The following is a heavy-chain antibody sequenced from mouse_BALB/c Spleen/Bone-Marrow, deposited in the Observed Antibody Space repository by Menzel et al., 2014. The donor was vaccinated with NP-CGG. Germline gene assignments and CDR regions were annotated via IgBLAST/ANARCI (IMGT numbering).Heavy chain of an antibody. CDR1: GFVFSTFW. V-gene: IGHV4-1*02. J-gene: IGHJ3*01. CDR3: ARLHYYGYGAY. Sequence: EVKLLESGGGLVQPGGSLKLSCAASGFVFSTFWMSWVRQAPGKGLEWIGEINPDRRTINYAPSLKDKFIISRDNAKNTLYLLMSKVRSEDTALYYCARLHYYGYGAYWGQGTLVTGSA. D-gene: IGHD1-2*01. CDR2: INPDRRTI.